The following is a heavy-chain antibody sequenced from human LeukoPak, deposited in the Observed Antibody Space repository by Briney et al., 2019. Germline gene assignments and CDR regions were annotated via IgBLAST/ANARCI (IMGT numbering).Heavy chain of an antibody. CDR2: INHSGST. V-gene: IGHV4-34*01. J-gene: IGHJ4*02. CDR3: AKMEVVPAAILPPFDY. CDR1: GGSFSGYY. Sequence: PSETLSLTCAVYGGSFSGYYWSWIRQPPGKGLEWIGEINHSGSTNYNPSLKSRVTISVDTSKNQFSLKLSSVTAADTAVYYCAKMEVVPAAILPPFDYWGQGTLVTVSS. D-gene: IGHD2-2*02.